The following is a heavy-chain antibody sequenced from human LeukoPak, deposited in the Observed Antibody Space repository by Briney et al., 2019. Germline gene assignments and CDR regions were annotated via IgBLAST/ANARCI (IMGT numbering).Heavy chain of an antibody. J-gene: IGHJ2*01. V-gene: IGHV3-11*04. CDR1: GFTVSSNY. D-gene: IGHD2-2*01. Sequence: GGSLRLSCAASGFTVSSNYMSWVRQAPGKGLEWVSYISSSGSTIYYADSVKGRFTISRDNAKNSLYLQMNSLRAEDTAVYYCARDHDASYWYFDLWGRGTLVTVSS. CDR2: ISSSGSTI. CDR3: ARDHDASYWYFDL.